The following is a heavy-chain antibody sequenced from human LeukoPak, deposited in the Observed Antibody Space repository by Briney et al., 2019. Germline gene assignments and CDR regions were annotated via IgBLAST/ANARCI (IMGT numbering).Heavy chain of an antibody. CDR1: GITLSNAW. D-gene: IGHD6-19*01. J-gene: IGHJ4*02. CDR2: IYRSSNGETT. V-gene: IGHV3-15*01. CDR3: TTYSSGSGPF. Sequence: GGSLRLSCAASGITLSNAWMTWVLQAPGKGLEWVGRIYRSSNGETTDYGAPVKGRFTMSRDDSKNTLYLQMNSLKTEDTAVYYCTTYSSGSGPFWGQGTLVTVSS.